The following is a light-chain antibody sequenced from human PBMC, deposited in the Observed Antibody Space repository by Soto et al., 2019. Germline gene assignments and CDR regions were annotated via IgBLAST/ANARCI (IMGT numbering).Light chain of an antibody. CDR3: QHYNSYPWT. CDR1: QSISSW. CDR2: NAS. J-gene: IGKJ1*01. Sequence: DIQMTQSPSTLSASVGDRVTITCRASQSISSWLAWYQQKPGTAPKLLIYNASSLESGVPSRFSGSGSGTDFTLTISSLQPDDFATFYCQHYNSYPWTFGQGTKVEI. V-gene: IGKV1-5*03.